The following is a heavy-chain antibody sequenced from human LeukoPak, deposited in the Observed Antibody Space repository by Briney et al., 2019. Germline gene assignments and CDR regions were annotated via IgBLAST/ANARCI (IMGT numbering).Heavy chain of an antibody. CDR1: GFSFSSYS. V-gene: IGHV3-21*01. Sequence: GGSLRLFCAASGFSFSSYSMTWVRQDPGKGLEWVSSISGGSSYIYYADSVKGRFTISRDNAKNSLYLQMNSLRAEDTAVYYCARLSTGAPDYWGQGTLVTVSS. D-gene: IGHD1-1*01. CDR3: ARLSTGAPDY. CDR2: ISGGSSYI. J-gene: IGHJ4*02.